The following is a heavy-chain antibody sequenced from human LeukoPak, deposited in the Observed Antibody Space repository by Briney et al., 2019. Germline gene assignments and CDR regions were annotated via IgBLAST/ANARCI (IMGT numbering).Heavy chain of an antibody. V-gene: IGHV3-21*01. CDR1: GFTFSSYS. D-gene: IGHD3-10*01. CDR2: ISSSSRYI. J-gene: IGHJ6*03. Sequence: KPGGSLRLSCAASGFTFSSYSINWVRQAPGKGLEWVSSISSSSRYIYYADSVKGRFTISRDNAKNSLYLQMNSLRAEDTAVYYCARGGVVLWFGRDYYMDVWGKGTTVTVSS. CDR3: ARGGVVLWFGRDYYMDV.